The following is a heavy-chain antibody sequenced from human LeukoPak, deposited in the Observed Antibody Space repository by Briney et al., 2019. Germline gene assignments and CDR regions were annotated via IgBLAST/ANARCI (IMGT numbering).Heavy chain of an antibody. V-gene: IGHV3-7*01. J-gene: IGHJ4*02. CDR2: IKQDGSEK. CDR3: VRDPSAAHLILDF. Sequence: GGSLRLSCAASGSTFSNYWMSWVRQAPGKGLEWVANIKQDGSEKYYVDSVKGRFTISRDNAKNSLYLQMNTLRAEDTAVYYCVRDPSAAHLILDFWGQGTLVTVSS. D-gene: IGHD6-13*01. CDR1: GSTFSNYW.